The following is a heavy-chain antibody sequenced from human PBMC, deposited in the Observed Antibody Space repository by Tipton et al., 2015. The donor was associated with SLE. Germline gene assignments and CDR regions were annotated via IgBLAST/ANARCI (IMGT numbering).Heavy chain of an antibody. CDR1: GYSISSGFY. CDR3: ARFRDEYYYYAMDV. CDR2: VYYSGST. Sequence: TLSLTCTVSGYSISSGFYWAWIRQPPGKGLEWIGYVYYSGSTNYNPSLKSRVTISMDPSKNQFSLKLNSVTAADTAVYYCARFRDEYYYYAMDVWGQGTTVTVSS. V-gene: IGHV4-38-2*02. J-gene: IGHJ6*02.